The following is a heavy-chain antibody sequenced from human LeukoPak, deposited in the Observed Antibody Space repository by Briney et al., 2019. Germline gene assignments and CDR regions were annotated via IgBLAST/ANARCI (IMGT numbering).Heavy chain of an antibody. D-gene: IGHD2-2*01. V-gene: IGHV4-61*02. J-gene: IGHJ6*03. CDR1: GASISSGLYY. Sequence: SETLSLTCTVSGASISSGLYYWNWIRQPAGKGLEWIGRIYNNGRTNYNPSLKSRVTISVDTSKNQFSLRLSSVTAMDTAVYYCARVVYCSSTSCYYYYMDVWGKGTTVTVSS. CDR3: ARVVYCSSTSCYYYYMDV. CDR2: IYNNGRT.